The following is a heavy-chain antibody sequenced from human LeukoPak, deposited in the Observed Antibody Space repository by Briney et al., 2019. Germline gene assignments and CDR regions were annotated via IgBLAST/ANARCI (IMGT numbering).Heavy chain of an antibody. J-gene: IGHJ4*02. D-gene: IGHD3-3*01. CDR3: ARTTYNYDFWSY. CDR2: ISTDGST. V-gene: IGHV4-61*02. CDR1: GGSISSGSYY. Sequence: SETLSLTCTVSGGSISSGSYYWSWIRQPAGKGLEWIGRISTDGSTNYNPSLKSRVTMSVDTSKNQFSLKLSSVTAADTAVYYCARTTYNYDFWSYWGQGTLVTVSS.